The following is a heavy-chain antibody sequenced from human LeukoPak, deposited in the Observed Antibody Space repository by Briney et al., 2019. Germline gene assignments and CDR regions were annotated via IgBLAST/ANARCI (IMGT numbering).Heavy chain of an antibody. CDR3: ARSRLPFGGVIVIPKGGYFDY. J-gene: IGHJ4*02. D-gene: IGHD3-16*02. V-gene: IGHV3-20*04. CDR2: INWNGGST. CDR1: GFTFDDYG. Sequence: GGSLRLSCAASGFTFDDYGMSWVRHAPGKGLEWVSGINWNGGSTGYADSVKGRFTISRDNAKNSLYLQMNSLRAEDTAVYYCARSRLPFGGVIVIPKGGYFDYWGQGTLVTVSS.